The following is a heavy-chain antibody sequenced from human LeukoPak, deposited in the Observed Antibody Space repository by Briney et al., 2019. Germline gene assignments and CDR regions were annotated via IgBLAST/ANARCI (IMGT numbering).Heavy chain of an antibody. CDR2: MNPNCGNT. V-gene: IGHV1-8*01. CDR3: ASALRGCSGGSCYSTALYYFDY. D-gene: IGHD2-15*01. J-gene: IGHJ4*02. Sequence: ASVKVSCKASGYTFTSYYIHWVRQATAQGLAWMGWMNPNCGNTGYAQKFQGRVTMTRNTSISTAYMELSSLRSEDTAVYYCASALRGCSGGSCYSTALYYFDYWGQGTLVTVSS. CDR1: GYTFTSYY.